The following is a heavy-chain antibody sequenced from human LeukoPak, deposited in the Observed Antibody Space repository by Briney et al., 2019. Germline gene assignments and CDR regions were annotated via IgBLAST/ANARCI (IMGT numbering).Heavy chain of an antibody. J-gene: IGHJ4*02. CDR1: GFTFSSYW. CDR3: ARSQDSYGFYHFDY. CDR2: IKQDGSEK. V-gene: IGHV3-7*01. Sequence: GGSLRLSCAASGFTFSSYWMSWVRQAPGKGLEWVANIKQDGSEKYYVDSVKGRFTISRDNAKNSLYLQMNSLRAEDTAVYYCARSQDSYGFYHFDYWGQGTLVTVSS. D-gene: IGHD5-18*01.